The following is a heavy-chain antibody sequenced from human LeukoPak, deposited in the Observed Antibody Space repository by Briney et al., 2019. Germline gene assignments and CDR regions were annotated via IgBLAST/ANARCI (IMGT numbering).Heavy chain of an antibody. CDR3: ARSDGIVGEEAWFDP. D-gene: IGHD1-26*01. Sequence: SETLSLTCSVSGGTIGTFHWHWIRQPPGKGLEWIGYIFTTEVTNYSPSLKSRVTISVDTSKNQFSLRLSSVTAADTAVYYCARSDGIVGEEAWFDPWGQGTLVTVSS. CDR2: IFTTEVT. CDR1: GGTIGTFH. V-gene: IGHV4-4*09. J-gene: IGHJ5*02.